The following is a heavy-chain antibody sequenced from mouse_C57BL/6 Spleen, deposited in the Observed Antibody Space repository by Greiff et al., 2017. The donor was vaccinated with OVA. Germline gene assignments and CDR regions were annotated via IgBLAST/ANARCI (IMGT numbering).Heavy chain of an antibody. CDR3: ARGNEYDEDAMDY. J-gene: IGHJ4*01. V-gene: IGHV1-4*01. Sequence: VQLQQSGAELARPGASVKLSCKASGYTFTSYTMHWVKQRPGQGLEWIGYINPSSGYTKYNQKFKDKATLTADKSSSTAYMQLSSLTSEDSADYYCARGNEYDEDAMDYWGQGTSVTVSS. CDR2: INPSSGYT. D-gene: IGHD2-4*01. CDR1: GYTFTSYT.